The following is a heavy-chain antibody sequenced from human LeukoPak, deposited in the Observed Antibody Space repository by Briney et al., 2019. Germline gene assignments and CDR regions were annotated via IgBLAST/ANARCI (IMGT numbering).Heavy chain of an antibody. V-gene: IGHV1-46*01. CDR1: GYTFTSYY. CDR2: INPSGGST. CDR3: AREGVTSPGWFDP. D-gene: IGHD4-23*01. Sequence: ASVKVSCKASGYTFTSYYMHWVRQAPGQGLEWMGIINPSGGSTSYAQKFQGRVTMTRGMSTSTVYMELSSLRSEDTAVYYCAREGVTSPGWFDPWGQGTLVTVSS. J-gene: IGHJ5*02.